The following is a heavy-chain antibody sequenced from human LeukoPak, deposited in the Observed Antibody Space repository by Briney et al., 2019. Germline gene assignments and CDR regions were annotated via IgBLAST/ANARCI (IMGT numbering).Heavy chain of an antibody. V-gene: IGHV3-23*01. CDR2: ISGSGGST. CDR3: AKYVSARGPPYALAV. CDR1: GFXFSSYA. Sequence: GGSLRLSCAASGFXFSSYAMSWVRQAPGKGLEWVSIISGSGGSTYYADSVKGRFTISRDNSKNTLYLQMNSLRAEDTAVYYCAKYVSARGPPYALAVWGQGTTVTVSS. J-gene: IGHJ6*02. D-gene: IGHD2/OR15-2a*01.